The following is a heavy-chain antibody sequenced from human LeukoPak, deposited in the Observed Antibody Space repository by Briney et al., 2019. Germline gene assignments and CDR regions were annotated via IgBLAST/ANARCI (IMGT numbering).Heavy chain of an antibody. D-gene: IGHD3-22*01. CDR1: GGSISSYY. J-gene: IGHJ1*01. V-gene: IGHV4-59*08. CDR3: ARHDSAGYSYFQY. CDR2: IYYTGST. Sequence: ETLSLTCTASGGSISSYYWSWIRQPPGKGLEWIGYIYYTGSTNYNPSLKSRATISLDTSKTQFSLKLSSVTAADTAVYYCARHDSAGYSYFQYWGQGTLVTVSS.